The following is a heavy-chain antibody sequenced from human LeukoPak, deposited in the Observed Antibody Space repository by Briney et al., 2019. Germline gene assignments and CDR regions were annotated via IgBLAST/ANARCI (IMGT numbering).Heavy chain of an antibody. CDR3: AKSYGTMYYFDY. D-gene: IGHD5-18*01. CDR2: ISSSGSTI. Sequence: GGSLRLSCAASGFTFSDYDMSWIRPAPGKGREWVSYISSSGSTIYYTDSVKGRFTLSRDNAKHSLYLQMNSLRAEHTAVYYCAKSYGTMYYFDYWGQGTLVTVSS. CDR1: GFTFSDYD. V-gene: IGHV3-11*04. J-gene: IGHJ4*02.